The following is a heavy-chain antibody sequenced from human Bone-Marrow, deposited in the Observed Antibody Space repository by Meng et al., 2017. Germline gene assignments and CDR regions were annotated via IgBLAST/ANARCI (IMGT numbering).Heavy chain of an antibody. J-gene: IGHJ4*02. CDR2: IKSNSDGGTT. CDR3: ATGAAAADH. CDR1: VFSFTDAW. D-gene: IGHD6-13*01. V-gene: IGHV3-15*01. Sequence: VRVVGVGGVLVKPGVSLRLSCVASVFSFTDAWMSWVRQAPGKGLEWVGRIKSNSDGGTTDYAAPVKGRFTISRDDSKNTLYLQMNSLITEDTAVYFCATGAAAADHWGQGTLVTVSS.